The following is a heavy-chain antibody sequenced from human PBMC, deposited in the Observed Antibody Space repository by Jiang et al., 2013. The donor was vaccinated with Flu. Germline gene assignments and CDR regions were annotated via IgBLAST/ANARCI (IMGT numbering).Heavy chain of an antibody. Sequence: LVKPSETLSLACTGASLTSGSFYWGWFRQPPGKGLQWIGTIYYSGSTYYNPSLKGRVTISEDSSKNHFSLKLNSVTAADTSMYYCARGVTEMIFDAFDIWGQGTMVTVSS. D-gene: IGHD3/OR15-3a*01. CDR2: IYYSGST. CDR3: ARGVTEMIFDAFDI. J-gene: IGHJ3*02. CDR1: ASLTSGSFY. V-gene: IGHV4-39*02.